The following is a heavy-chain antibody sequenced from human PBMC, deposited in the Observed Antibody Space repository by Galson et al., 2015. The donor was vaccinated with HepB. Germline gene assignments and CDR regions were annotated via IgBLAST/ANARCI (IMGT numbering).Heavy chain of an antibody. CDR3: AKGGGILQTPFDP. V-gene: IGHV3-30*18. J-gene: IGHJ5*02. Sequence: SLRLSCAASGFTFRNHGIHWVRQAPGKGLEWVAVISNDGSDKYYADSVKGRFTISRDNSQNTMYLQMNSLRPEDTAVYYCAKGGGILQTPFDPWGQGTLVTVSS. D-gene: IGHD3-16*01. CDR2: ISNDGSDK. CDR1: GFTFRNHG.